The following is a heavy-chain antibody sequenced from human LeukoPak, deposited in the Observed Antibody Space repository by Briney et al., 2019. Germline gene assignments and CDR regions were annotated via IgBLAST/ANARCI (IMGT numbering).Heavy chain of an antibody. V-gene: IGHV3-23*01. CDR2: ISGSGGST. CDR1: GFTFSSYA. D-gene: IGHD3-10*01. J-gene: IGHJ4*02. CDR3: AKAASMVRRVIIIPPYFDY. Sequence: GGSLRLSCAASGFTFSSYAMSWVRQAPGKGLEWVSAISGSGGSTYYADSVKGRFTISRDNSKNTLYLQMNSLRAEDTAVYYCAKAASMVRRVIIIPPYFDYWGQGTLVTVSS.